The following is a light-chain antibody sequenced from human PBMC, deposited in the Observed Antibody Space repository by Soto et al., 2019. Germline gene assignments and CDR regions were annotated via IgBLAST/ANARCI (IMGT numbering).Light chain of an antibody. CDR1: QSVSSSY. CDR2: DAS. Sequence: LLTQSPGTLSLSPGDRATLSCRGSQSVSSSYLAWYQQKPCQAPRLLIYDASNRAPGIPARFSGSGSGTDFTPTISSLEPEDFAVYFCQQSSYWPQLTFGGGTKVDIK. CDR3: QQSSYWPQLT. V-gene: IGKV3D-20*02. J-gene: IGKJ4*01.